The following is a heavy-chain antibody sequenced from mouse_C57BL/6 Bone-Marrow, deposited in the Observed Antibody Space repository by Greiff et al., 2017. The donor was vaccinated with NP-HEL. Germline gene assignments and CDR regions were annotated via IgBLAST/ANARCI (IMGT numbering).Heavy chain of an antibody. CDR2: IYPSDSET. V-gene: IGHV1-61*01. CDR3: ARDYYGSTVYDFGY. D-gene: IGHD1-1*01. J-gene: IGHJ2*01. CDR1: GYTFTSYW. Sequence: QVQLQQPGAELVRPGSSVKLSCKASGYTFTSYWMDWVKQRPGQGLEWIGNIYPSDSETHYNQKFKDKATLTVDKSSSTAYMQLSSLTSEDSAVYYCARDYYGSTVYDFGYWGQGATLTVSS.